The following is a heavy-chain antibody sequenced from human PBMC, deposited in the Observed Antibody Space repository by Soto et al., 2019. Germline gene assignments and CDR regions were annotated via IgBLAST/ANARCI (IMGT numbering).Heavy chain of an antibody. V-gene: IGHV3-48*02. CDR2: ITSNCKTI. Sequence: EVQLVEAGGCLVQPGGSLRLSCAASGFIFSNNNMNWVRQAPGKGLEWVSYITSNCKTIYYADSVKGRLNISRDNAKNSVYLKMNSMRDEDAGVYYCARDSGEWELLYDPFAIWGKGTLVTVSS. D-gene: IGHD1-26*01. J-gene: IGHJ3*02. CDR1: GFIFSNNN. CDR3: ARDSGEWELLYDPFAI.